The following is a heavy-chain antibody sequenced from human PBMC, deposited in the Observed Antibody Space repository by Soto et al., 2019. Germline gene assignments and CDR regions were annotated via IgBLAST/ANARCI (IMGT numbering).Heavy chain of an antibody. D-gene: IGHD3-9*01. Sequence: SETLSLTCTVSGGSISSYYWSWIRQPPGKGLEWIGYIYYSGSTNYNPSLKSRVTISVDTSKNQFSLKLSSVTAADTAVYYCARDRLNYDILTGYYPDAFDIRGQGTMVTVSS. V-gene: IGHV4-59*01. CDR3: ARDRLNYDILTGYYPDAFDI. CDR2: IYYSGST. J-gene: IGHJ3*02. CDR1: GGSISSYY.